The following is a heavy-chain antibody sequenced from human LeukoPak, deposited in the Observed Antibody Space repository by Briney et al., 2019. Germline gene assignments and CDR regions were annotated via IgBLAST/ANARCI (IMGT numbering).Heavy chain of an antibody. CDR3: ARRSGVLDSRDSRYYFDH. J-gene: IGHJ4*02. V-gene: IGHV4-59*11. CDR2: IYYSGST. D-gene: IGHD3-22*01. CDR1: GGSISSHY. Sequence: SETLSLTCIASGGSISSHYWSWIRQTPGKGLEYIGYIYYSGSTDYNPSLKSRVTISLDTSKNQFSLNLSSVTAADTAVYYCARRSGVLDSRDSRYYFDHWGQGTLVTVSS.